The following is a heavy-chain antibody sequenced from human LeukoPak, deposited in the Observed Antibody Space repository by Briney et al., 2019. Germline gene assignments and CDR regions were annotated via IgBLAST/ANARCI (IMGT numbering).Heavy chain of an antibody. Sequence: EASVKVSCKASGYTFTSYDINWVRQATGQGLEWMGWMNPNSGNTGYVQKFQGRVTMTRNTSISTAYMELSSLRSEDTAVYYCARETMVRGVRNWFDPWGQGTLVTVSS. CDR1: GYTFTSYD. CDR3: ARETMVRGVRNWFDP. V-gene: IGHV1-8*01. D-gene: IGHD3-10*01. J-gene: IGHJ5*02. CDR2: MNPNSGNT.